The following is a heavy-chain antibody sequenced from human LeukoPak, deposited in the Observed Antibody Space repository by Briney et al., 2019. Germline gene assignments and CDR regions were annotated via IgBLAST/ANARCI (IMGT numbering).Heavy chain of an antibody. J-gene: IGHJ4*02. CDR2: IRYDGSNK. CDR1: GLTFSSYG. CDR3: AKSVTTMVRGYFDY. V-gene: IGHV3-30*02. Sequence: GGSLRLSCAASGLTFSSYGMHWVRQAPGKGLEWVAFIRYDGSNKYYADSVKGRFTISRDNSKNTLYLQMNSLRAEDTAVYYCAKSVTTMVRGYFDYWGQGTPVTVSS. D-gene: IGHD3-10*01.